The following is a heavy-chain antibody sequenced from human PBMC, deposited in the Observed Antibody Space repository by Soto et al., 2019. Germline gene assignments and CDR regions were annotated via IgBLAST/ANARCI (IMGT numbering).Heavy chain of an antibody. CDR2: ISHDGNNK. D-gene: IGHD6-19*01. CDR3: ARDATSGWYVLGRFDY. V-gene: IGHV3-30-3*01. CDR1: GFTFSNYV. J-gene: IGHJ4*02. Sequence: GGSLRLSCTASGFTFSNYVIHWVRQAPGKGLEWVAVISHDGNNKYHADSVMGRFTISRDNSKNTVYLQMLGMRADDTAVYYCARDATSGWYVLGRFDYWGQGTLVTVSS.